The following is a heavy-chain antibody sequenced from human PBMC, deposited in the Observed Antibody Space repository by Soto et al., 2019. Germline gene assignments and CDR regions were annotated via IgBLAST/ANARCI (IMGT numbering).Heavy chain of an antibody. V-gene: IGHV3-23*01. CDR3: AKDPWDTIFGVVGGFDY. D-gene: IGHD3-3*01. CDR2: ISGSGGST. Sequence: EVQLLESGGGLVQPGGSLRLSCAASGFTFSSYAMSWVRQAPGKGLEWVSAISGSGGSTYYADSVKGRFTISRDNSKNTLYLQMNSLRAEDTAVYYCAKDPWDTIFGVVGGFDYWGQGTLVTVSS. CDR1: GFTFSSYA. J-gene: IGHJ4*02.